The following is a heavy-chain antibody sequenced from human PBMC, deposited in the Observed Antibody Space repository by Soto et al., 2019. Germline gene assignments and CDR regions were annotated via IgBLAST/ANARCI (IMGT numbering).Heavy chain of an antibody. V-gene: IGHV4-4*02. CDR2: IYHSGST. CDR3: ARGSEPGDYYYYYGMDV. CDR1: GGSISSSNW. J-gene: IGHJ6*02. Sequence: QVQLQESGPGLVKPSGTLSLTCAVSGGSISSSNWWSWVRQPPGKGLEWIGEIYHSGSTNYNPSLKILVTISVDKSKNQFSLKLSSVTAADTAVYYCARGSEPGDYYYYYGMDVWGQGTTVTVSS.